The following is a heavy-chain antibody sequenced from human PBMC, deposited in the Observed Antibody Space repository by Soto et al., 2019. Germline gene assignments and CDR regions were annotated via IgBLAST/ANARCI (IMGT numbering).Heavy chain of an antibody. CDR1: GFTFRNYA. D-gene: IGHD1-26*01. CDR2: ISYDGSNI. Sequence: QVQLVESGGGVVQPGRSLRLSCAASGFTFRNYAMHWVRQAPGKGLEWVAVISYDGSNIYYADSVKGRFTISRDNSKNTLYLQMNSLRAEDTAVYYCVPLEWELPGDYWGQGTLVTVSS. V-gene: IGHV3-30-3*01. CDR3: VPLEWELPGDY. J-gene: IGHJ4*02.